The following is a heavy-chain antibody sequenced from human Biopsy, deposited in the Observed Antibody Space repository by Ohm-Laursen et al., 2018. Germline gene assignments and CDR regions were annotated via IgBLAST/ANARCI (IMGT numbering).Heavy chain of an antibody. CDR3: ARNTGWYGDLYYFDY. CDR2: INPKSGDT. V-gene: IGHV1-2*02. Sequence: ASVKVSCKPSGYTFTAFSVHWLRQAPGQGLEWMGWINPKSGDTDYPQNFQGRVSMTRDTSKSTVYMELSSLRSVDTAVYFCARNTGWYGDLYYFDYWGQGTLVTVSS. J-gene: IGHJ4*02. CDR1: GYTFTAFS. D-gene: IGHD6-19*01.